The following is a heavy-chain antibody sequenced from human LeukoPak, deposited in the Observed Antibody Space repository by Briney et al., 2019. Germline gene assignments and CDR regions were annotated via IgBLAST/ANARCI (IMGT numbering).Heavy chain of an antibody. CDR1: GFTFSSYS. V-gene: IGHV3-48*02. Sequence: QPGGPLRLSCASSGFTFSSYSMNWVRQAPGKGLEWVSYISSSSTTIYYADSVKGRFTISRDNAKNSLFLQMNSLRDEDTSVYYCARAVTVVTRGGLVFDYWGQGTLVTVSS. J-gene: IGHJ4*02. CDR2: ISSSSTTI. D-gene: IGHD2-21*02. CDR3: ARAVTVVTRGGLVFDY.